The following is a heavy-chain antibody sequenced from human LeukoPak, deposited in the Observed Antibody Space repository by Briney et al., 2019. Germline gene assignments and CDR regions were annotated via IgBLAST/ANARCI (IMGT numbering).Heavy chain of an antibody. J-gene: IGHJ6*02. V-gene: IGHV3-74*01. D-gene: IGHD4-17*01. CDR3: ARDRAYGDYAPYYYYYYGMDV. CDR1: GFTFNNYW. Sequence: GGSLRLSCAASGFTFNNYWMHWVRQTPGEGLVWVSRIIPDRSVTTYADSVRGRFTISRDNAKNTLYLQMNSLRPEDTAVYHCARDRAYGDYAPYYYYYYGMDVWGQGTTVTVSS. CDR2: IIPDRSVT.